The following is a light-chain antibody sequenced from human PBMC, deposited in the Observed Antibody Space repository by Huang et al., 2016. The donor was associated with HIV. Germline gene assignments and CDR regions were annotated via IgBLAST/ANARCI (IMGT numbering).Light chain of an antibody. V-gene: IGKV3-11*01. CDR3: QQRSNWPLMYT. Sequence: EIVLTQSPATLSLSPGERATLSCRASQSVSSYLTWYQQKPGQAPRLLIYDASKRAIGIPARFSGSGSGTDFTLTISSLEPEDFAVYYCQQRSNWPLMYTFGQGTKLEIK. CDR1: QSVSSY. J-gene: IGKJ2*01. CDR2: DAS.